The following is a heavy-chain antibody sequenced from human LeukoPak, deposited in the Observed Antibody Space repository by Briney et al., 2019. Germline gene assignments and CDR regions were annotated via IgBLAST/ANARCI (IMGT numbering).Heavy chain of an antibody. CDR1: GGSISRSSYY. D-gene: IGHD7-27*01. J-gene: IGHJ4*02. Sequence: PSETLSLTCTVSGGSISRSSYYWGWIRRPPGKGLEWIGSIYYSGSTYYNPSLKSRVTISVDTSKNQFSLKLSSVTAADTAVYYCARGVTGDAAFDYWGQGTLVTVSS. CDR2: IYYSGST. CDR3: ARGVTGDAAFDY. V-gene: IGHV4-39*07.